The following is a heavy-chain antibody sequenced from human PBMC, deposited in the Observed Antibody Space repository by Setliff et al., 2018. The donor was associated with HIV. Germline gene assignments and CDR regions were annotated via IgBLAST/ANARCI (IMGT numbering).Heavy chain of an antibody. CDR2: IKPDGSSI. J-gene: IGHJ2*01. D-gene: IGHD6-19*01. Sequence: ETLSLTCAVSGGSISSAYWSWVRQTPREGLVWVSRIKPDGSSITYADSVKGRFNISRDNAKNTVHLQMTSLSADDTAVYFCARDPPMAGWYFDLWGRGTLVTVSS. CDR3: ARDPPMAGWYFDL. V-gene: IGHV3-74*01. CDR1: GGSISSAY.